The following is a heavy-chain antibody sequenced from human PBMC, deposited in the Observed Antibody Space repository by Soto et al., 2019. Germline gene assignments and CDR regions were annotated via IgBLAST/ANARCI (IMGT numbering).Heavy chain of an antibody. J-gene: IGHJ6*02. V-gene: IGHV1-69*01. CDR2: IIPFFKAT. Sequence: VQLVQSGAEVKKPGSSVKVSCKASGDTFSSQAINWVRQAPGQGLEWMGGIIPFFKATNYAQKFQGRVTITADDSTSTAYMDLSSLRSEDTAVYYCARDVPLNYYDGTYYYYAMDVWGQGTTVTVSS. CDR3: ARDVPLNYYDGTYYYYAMDV. CDR1: GDTFSSQA. D-gene: IGHD3-16*01.